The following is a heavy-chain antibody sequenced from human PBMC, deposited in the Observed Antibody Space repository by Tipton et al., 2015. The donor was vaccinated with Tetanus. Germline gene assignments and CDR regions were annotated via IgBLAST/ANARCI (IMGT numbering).Heavy chain of an antibody. J-gene: IGHJ4*02. CDR3: AKEVDVSSGWRNFDY. Sequence: QLVQSGGGGVKHGGSLRLSCAASGFTFSSFAMSWVRQAPGKGLEWVSSISDSGGTTYYAGSVKGRFTLSGDNSKYTLFLHMDPLRAEDTAVYYCAKEVDVSSGWRNFDYWGQGTLVTVSS. CDR2: ISDSGGTT. V-gene: IGHV3-23*04. D-gene: IGHD6-19*01. CDR1: GFTFSSFA.